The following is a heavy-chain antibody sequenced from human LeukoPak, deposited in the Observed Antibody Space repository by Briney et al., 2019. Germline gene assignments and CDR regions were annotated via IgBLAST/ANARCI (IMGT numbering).Heavy chain of an antibody. Sequence: PSETLSLICTVSGGSISSSSLFWVWIRQPPGKGLEWIATIHYSGTTYYSPSLKSRVTISVDTSKNQLSLRLSSVTAADTAVYYCARRPPERYFQDWGQGTLVTVSS. CDR3: ARRPPERYFQD. CDR1: GGSISSSSLF. V-gene: IGHV4-39*01. J-gene: IGHJ1*01. CDR2: IHYSGTT. D-gene: IGHD1-14*01.